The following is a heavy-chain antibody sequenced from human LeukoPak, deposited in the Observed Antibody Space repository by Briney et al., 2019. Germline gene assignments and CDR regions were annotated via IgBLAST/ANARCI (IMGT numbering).Heavy chain of an antibody. D-gene: IGHD3-3*01. V-gene: IGHV1-18*01. CDR3: ARDRLDYDFWSGYLGRWFDP. Sequence: GASVKVSCKASGYTFTSYGISWVRQAPGQGLEWMGWISAYNGNTNYAQKLQGRVTMTTDTSTSTAYMELRSLRSDDTAVYYCARDRLDYDFWSGYLGRWFDPWGQGTLVTVSS. CDR2: ISAYNGNT. CDR1: GYTFTSYG. J-gene: IGHJ5*02.